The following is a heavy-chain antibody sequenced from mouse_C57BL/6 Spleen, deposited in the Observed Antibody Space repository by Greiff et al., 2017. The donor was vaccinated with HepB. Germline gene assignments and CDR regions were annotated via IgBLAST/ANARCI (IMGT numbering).Heavy chain of an antibody. CDR2: IRSKSNNYAT. J-gene: IGHJ4*01. Sequence: EVQRVESGGGLVQPKGSLKLSCAASGFSFNTYAMNWVRQAPGKGLEWVARIRSKSNNYATYYADSVKDRFTISRDDSESMLYLQMNNLKTEDTAMDYCVRRWDYDGYAMDYWGQGTSVTVSS. CDR3: VRRWDYDGYAMDY. D-gene: IGHD2-4*01. V-gene: IGHV10-1*01. CDR1: GFSFNTYA.